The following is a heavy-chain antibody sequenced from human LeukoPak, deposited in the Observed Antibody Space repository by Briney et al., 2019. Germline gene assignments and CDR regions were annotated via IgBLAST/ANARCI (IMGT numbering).Heavy chain of an antibody. CDR2: IYYTGTT. CDR3: VREITMAVVVD. Sequence: SETLSLTCTVSNDSISSGDYYWNWIRQPPGKGLEWIGSIYYTGTTYYSPSLRSRLTMSVETSKNQFSLRLSSVTAADTAVYYCVREITMAVVVDRGQGTLVTVSS. D-gene: IGHD3-22*01. V-gene: IGHV4-39*07. J-gene: IGHJ4*02. CDR1: NDSISSGDYY.